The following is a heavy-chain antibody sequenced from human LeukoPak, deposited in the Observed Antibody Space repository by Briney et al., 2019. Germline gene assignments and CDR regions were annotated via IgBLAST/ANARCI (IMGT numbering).Heavy chain of an antibody. CDR1: GFTFSSYG. D-gene: IGHD3-10*01. J-gene: IGHJ4*02. CDR2: ISTDGNDK. CDR3: AKDRTRRGADYCFDY. Sequence: GGSLRLSCAASGFTFSSYGIHWVRQAPGKGLEWVAVISTDGNDKYYADSVKGRFPISRDNSKSTLYLQMNSLRAEDTAVYYCAKDRTRRGADYCFDYWGQGTLVTVSS. V-gene: IGHV3-30*18.